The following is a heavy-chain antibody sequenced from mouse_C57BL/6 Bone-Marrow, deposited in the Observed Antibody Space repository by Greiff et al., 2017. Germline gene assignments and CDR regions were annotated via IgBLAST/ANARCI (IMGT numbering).Heavy chain of an antibody. D-gene: IGHD2-4*01. V-gene: IGHV3-8*01. CDR3: ARWDDYDSGAYFDY. J-gene: IGHJ2*01. Sequence: EVKLQESGPGLAKPSQTLSLPCSVTGYSITSDYWNWIRKFPGNKLEYMGYISYSGSTYYNPSLKSRISITRDTAKNQYYLQLHSVTTEDTATYNCARWDDYDSGAYFDYRGQGTTLTGSS. CDR1: GYSITSDY. CDR2: ISYSGST.